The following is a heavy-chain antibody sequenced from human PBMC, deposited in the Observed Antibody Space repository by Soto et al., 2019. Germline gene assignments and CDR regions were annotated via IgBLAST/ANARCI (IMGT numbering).Heavy chain of an antibody. CDR3: TTDYYGSGSNPDY. CDR1: GFTFSNAW. CDR2: IKSKTDGGTT. J-gene: IGHJ4*02. D-gene: IGHD3-10*01. Sequence: GGSLRLSCAASGFTFSNAWMSWVRQAPGKGLEWVGRIKSKTDGGTTDYAAPVKGRFTISRDDSKNTLYLQMNSLKTEDTAVYYCTTDYYGSGSNPDYWGQGTLVTVSS. V-gene: IGHV3-15*01.